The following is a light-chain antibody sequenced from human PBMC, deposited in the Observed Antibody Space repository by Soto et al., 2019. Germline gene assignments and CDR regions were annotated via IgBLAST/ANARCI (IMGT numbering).Light chain of an antibody. CDR2: AVS. Sequence: QSVLTQPPSASGSPGQSVTISCTGTSSDVGGYKYVSWYQQYPGKAPKLMIYAVSKRPSGVPDRFSGSKSGNTASLTVSGLQAEDEADYYCSSYAGSNTYVFGNGTKVTV. J-gene: IGLJ1*01. V-gene: IGLV2-8*01. CDR1: SSDVGGYKY. CDR3: SSYAGSNTYV.